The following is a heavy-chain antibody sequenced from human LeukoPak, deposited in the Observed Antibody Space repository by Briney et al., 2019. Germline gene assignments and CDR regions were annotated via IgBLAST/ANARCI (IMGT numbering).Heavy chain of an antibody. CDR3: ARGAIAAGGTYFDY. CDR2: IYHTGST. V-gene: IGHV4-38-2*02. D-gene: IGHD6-13*01. J-gene: IGHJ4*02. CDR1: GYSISSGYL. Sequence: SETLSLTCSVSGYSISSGYLWAWIRQPPGKGLEWIGSIYHTGSTYYTPALKSRVTMSVDTSRNQFSLRLTSVTAADTAVYHCARGAIAAGGTYFDYGGQGTLVSVSS.